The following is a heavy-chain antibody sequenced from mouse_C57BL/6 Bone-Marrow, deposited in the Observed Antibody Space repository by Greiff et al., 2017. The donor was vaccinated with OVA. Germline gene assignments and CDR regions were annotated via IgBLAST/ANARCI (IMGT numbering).Heavy chain of an antibody. CDR3: ARDHWDWYVDV. CDR2: IYPGSGNT. D-gene: IGHD4-1*01. J-gene: IGHJ1*03. Sequence: VHLVESGPELVKPGASVKISCKASGYSFTSYYIHWVKQRPGQGLEWIGWIYPGSGNTKYNEKFKGKATLTADTSSSTAYMQLSSLTSEDSAVYYCARDHWDWYVDVWGTGTTVTVSS. V-gene: IGHV1-66*01. CDR1: GYSFTSYY.